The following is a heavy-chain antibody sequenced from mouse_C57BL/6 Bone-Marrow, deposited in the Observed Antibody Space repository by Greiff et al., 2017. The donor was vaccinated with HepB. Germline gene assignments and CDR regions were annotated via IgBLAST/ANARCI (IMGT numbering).Heavy chain of an antibody. Sequence: EVQLQQSGPELVKPGASVKIPCKASGYTFTDYNMDWVKQSHGKSLEWIGDINPNNGGTIYNQKFKSKATLTVDKSSSTAYMELRSLTSEDTAVYYCARRKRVPGSSFPFDYWGQGTTLTVSS. CDR2: INPNNGGT. V-gene: IGHV1-18*01. D-gene: IGHD1-1*01. CDR3: ARRKRVPGSSFPFDY. CDR1: GYTFTDYN. J-gene: IGHJ2*01.